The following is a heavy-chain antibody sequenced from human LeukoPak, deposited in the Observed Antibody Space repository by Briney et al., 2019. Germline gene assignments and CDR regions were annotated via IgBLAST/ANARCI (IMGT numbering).Heavy chain of an antibody. V-gene: IGHV3-21*01. CDR1: GVTFSSYS. Sequence: GGSLRLSCAASGVTFSSYSMKWVRQAPGKGLERVSLIGGSSSYISYADSVKGRFTISRDNAKNSLYLQMNSLSAEDTAVYYCAREGYYSGMDVWGQGTTVTVSS. J-gene: IGHJ6*02. CDR3: AREGYYSGMDV. CDR2: IGGSSSYI.